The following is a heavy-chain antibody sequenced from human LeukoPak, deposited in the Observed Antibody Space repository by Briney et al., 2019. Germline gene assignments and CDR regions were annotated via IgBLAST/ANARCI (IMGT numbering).Heavy chain of an antibody. CDR2: IYSGGST. D-gene: IGHD1-26*01. CDR3: GSTRGPSYFDY. Sequence: GGSLRLSCAASGFTFSSYAMSWVRQAPGKGPEWVSVIYSGGSTYYADSVKGRFTISRDNSKNTLYLQMNSLRAEDTAVYYCGSTRGPSYFDYWGQGTLVTVSS. V-gene: IGHV3-53*01. CDR1: GFTFSSYA. J-gene: IGHJ4*02.